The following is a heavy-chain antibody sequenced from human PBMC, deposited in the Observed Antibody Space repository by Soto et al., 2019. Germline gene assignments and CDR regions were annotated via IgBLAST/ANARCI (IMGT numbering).Heavy chain of an antibody. D-gene: IGHD3-22*01. V-gene: IGHV3-11*01. CDR2: ISSSGSSI. Sequence: LRLSCSASGFTFSDYYMSWIRQAPGKGLEWVSYISSSGSSIYYADSVKGRFTISRDNAKNSLYLQMNSLRAEDTAVYYCARYRTYYYDSSGSYYYYGMDVWGQGTTVTVSS. CDR1: GFTFSDYY. CDR3: ARYRTYYYDSSGSYYYYGMDV. J-gene: IGHJ6*02.